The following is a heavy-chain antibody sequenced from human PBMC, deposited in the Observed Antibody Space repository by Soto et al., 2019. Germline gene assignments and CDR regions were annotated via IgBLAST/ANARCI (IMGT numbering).Heavy chain of an antibody. J-gene: IGHJ6*03. CDR2: IIPIFGTA. V-gene: IGHV1-69*13. CDR3: ARGGGYDILTGYSQPRYYYYYMDV. D-gene: IGHD3-9*01. CDR1: GGTFSSYA. Sequence: SVKVSCKASGGTFSSYAISWVRQAPGQGLEWMGGIIPIFGTANYAQKFQGRVTITADESTSTAYMELSSLRSEDTAVYYCARGGGYDILTGYSQPRYYYYYMDVWGKGTTVTVSS.